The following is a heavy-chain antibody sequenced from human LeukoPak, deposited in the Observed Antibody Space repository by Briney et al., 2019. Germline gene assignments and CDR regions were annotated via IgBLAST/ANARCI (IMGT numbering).Heavy chain of an antibody. V-gene: IGHV4-39*07. D-gene: IGHD5-24*01. CDR3: ARDQGGYNGGPVDY. Sequence: SETLSLTCTVSGGSISSSSYYWGWIRQPPGKGLEWIGSIYYSGSTYYNPSLKSRVTISVDTSKNQFSLKLSSVTAADTAVYYCARDQGGYNGGPVDYWGQGTLVTVSS. CDR1: GGSISSSSYY. J-gene: IGHJ4*02. CDR2: IYYSGST.